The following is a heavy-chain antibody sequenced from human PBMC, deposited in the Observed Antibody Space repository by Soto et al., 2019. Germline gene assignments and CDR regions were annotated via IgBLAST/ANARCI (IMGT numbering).Heavy chain of an antibody. CDR2: INPSGGSR. V-gene: IGHV1-46*03. CDR1: GYTFTRYD. D-gene: IGHD3-10*01. Sequence: QVQLVQSGAEVKKPGASVKVSCKASGYTFTRYDIHWVRQAPGQGLEWMGLINPSGGSRTYAQKFQGRVTITTDKSTSTVYMELRSLRFGDTAVYYCGRGGDPERDFWGQGALVIVSS. J-gene: IGHJ4*02. CDR3: GRGGDPERDF.